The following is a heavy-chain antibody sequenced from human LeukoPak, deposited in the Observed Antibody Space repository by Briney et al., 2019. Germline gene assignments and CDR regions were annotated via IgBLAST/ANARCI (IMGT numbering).Heavy chain of an antibody. V-gene: IGHV3-53*01. Sequence: GGSLRLSCAASGFTVSSNYMSWVRQAPGKGLEWVSVIYSGGSTYYADSVKGRFTISRDNSKNTLYLQMNSLRAEDTAVYYCARDRTRFLEWLLRGNDYWGQGTLVTVSS. CDR1: GFTVSSNY. CDR2: IYSGGST. CDR3: ARDRTRFLEWLLRGNDY. J-gene: IGHJ4*02. D-gene: IGHD3-3*01.